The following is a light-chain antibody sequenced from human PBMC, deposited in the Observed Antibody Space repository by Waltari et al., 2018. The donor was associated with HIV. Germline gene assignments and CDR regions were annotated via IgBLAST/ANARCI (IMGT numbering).Light chain of an antibody. V-gene: IGLV2-14*01. J-gene: IGLJ1*01. Sequence: QSALTQPASVSGSPGQSITISCTGTSSDVGGYNYVSWYQQHPGKAPKRMFYKVSNRPSGVSNRFSGSKSGNTASLTISGLQAEDEADYYCSSYTSSSTGVFGTGTKVTVL. CDR2: KVS. CDR1: SSDVGGYNY. CDR3: SSYTSSSTGV.